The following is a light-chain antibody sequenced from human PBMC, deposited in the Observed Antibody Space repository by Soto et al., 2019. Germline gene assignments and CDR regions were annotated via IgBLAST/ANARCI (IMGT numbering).Light chain of an antibody. CDR2: GAS. Sequence: EIVLTQSPGSLSLSPGERATLSCRASQSVTTNYLAWYQQKPGQAPRLLIYGASSGATGIPDRFSGSGSGTDFTLTISRLEPEEFAVYYCQEYCSSPVTVGQGTRLDIK. CDR1: QSVTTNY. J-gene: IGKJ5*01. V-gene: IGKV3-20*01. CDR3: QEYCSSPVT.